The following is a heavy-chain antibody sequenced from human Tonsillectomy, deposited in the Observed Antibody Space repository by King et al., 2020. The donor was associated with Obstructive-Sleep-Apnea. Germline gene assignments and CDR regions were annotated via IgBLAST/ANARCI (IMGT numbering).Heavy chain of an antibody. CDR2: IFYSGST. D-gene: IGHD2-2*01. Sequence: QLQESGPGLVKPSETLSLTCSVSGGSISRNSYYWGWIRQPPGKGLEWIGNIFYSGSTYYNPSLKSRVTISVDTSKNQFSLKLSSVTAADTAVYYCARDDPGFCSSTTCPRRKNDDFDIWGQGTMVTVSS. CDR3: ARDDPGFCSSTTCPRRKNDDFDI. V-gene: IGHV4-39*07. J-gene: IGHJ3*02. CDR1: GGSISRNSYY.